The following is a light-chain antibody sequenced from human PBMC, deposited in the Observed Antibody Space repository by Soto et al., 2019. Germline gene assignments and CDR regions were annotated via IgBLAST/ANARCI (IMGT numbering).Light chain of an antibody. CDR3: QQYNNWPPWT. CDR1: QSVSSN. V-gene: IGKV3-15*01. Sequence: EIVVTQSPATLSVSPGERATLSCRASQSVSSNLAWYQQKPGQAPRLLIYGASTRATGIPARFSGSGSGTEFTLTFSSLQSEDFAVYYCQQYNNWPPWTFGQGTKVEIK. CDR2: GAS. J-gene: IGKJ1*01.